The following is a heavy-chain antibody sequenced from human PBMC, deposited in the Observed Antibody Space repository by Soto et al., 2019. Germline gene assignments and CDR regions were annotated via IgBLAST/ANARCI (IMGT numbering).Heavy chain of an antibody. D-gene: IGHD3-10*01. CDR1: GGSIGHYY. V-gene: IGHV4-59*01. J-gene: IGHJ5*02. Sequence: SETLSLTCTVSGGSIGHYYWSWIRRPPGRGLQWIGYVYHTGTTTYSPSLKSRVTISVDTSKNQVSLRLNSVTAADTAVYYCARAGGADTSSCYGFDGWGQGTEVTVSS. CDR3: ARAGGADTSSCYGFDG. CDR2: VYHTGTT.